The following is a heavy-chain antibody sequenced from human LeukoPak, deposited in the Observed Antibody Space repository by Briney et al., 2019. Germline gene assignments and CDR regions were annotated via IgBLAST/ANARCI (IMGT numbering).Heavy chain of an antibody. V-gene: IGHV4-34*01. CDR2: INHSGST. CDR1: GGSFSGYY. D-gene: IGHD3-22*01. CDR3: ARDRARYYYDSSGYYYSHWFDP. J-gene: IGHJ5*02. Sequence: SETLSLTCAVYGGSFSGYYWSWIRQPPGKGLEWIGEINHSGSTNYNPSLKSRVTISVDTSKNQFSLKLSSVTAADTAVYYCARDRARYYYDSSGYYYSHWFDPWGQGTLVTVSS.